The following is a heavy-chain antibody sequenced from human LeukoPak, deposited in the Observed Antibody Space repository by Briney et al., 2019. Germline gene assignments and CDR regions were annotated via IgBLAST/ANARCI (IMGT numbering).Heavy chain of an antibody. J-gene: IGHJ4*02. CDR3: AGDRRIAAAGTGNY. V-gene: IGHV1-18*01. Sequence: GASVKVSCKASGGTFSSYAISWVRQAPGQGLEWMGWISAYNGNTNYAQKLQGRVTMTTDTSTRTAYMELRSLRSDDTAVYYCAGDRRIAAAGTGNYWGQGTLVTVSS. D-gene: IGHD6-13*01. CDR1: GGTFSSYA. CDR2: ISAYNGNT.